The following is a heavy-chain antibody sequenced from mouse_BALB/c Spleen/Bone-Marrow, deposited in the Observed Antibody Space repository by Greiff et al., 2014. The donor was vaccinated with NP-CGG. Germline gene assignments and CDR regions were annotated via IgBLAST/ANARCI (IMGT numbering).Heavy chain of an antibody. CDR3: ARGGISVDY. CDR1: GYAFSVYW. J-gene: IGHJ2*01. Sequence: VQVVESGAELVRPGSSVKISCKASGYAFSVYWMNWVKQRPGQGLEWIGQIYPGDGDTNYNGKFKGRATLTAGKSSNTAYMQLSSLTSEDSAVYFCARGGISVDYWGQGTTLTVSS. CDR2: IYPGDGDT. V-gene: IGHV1-80*01.